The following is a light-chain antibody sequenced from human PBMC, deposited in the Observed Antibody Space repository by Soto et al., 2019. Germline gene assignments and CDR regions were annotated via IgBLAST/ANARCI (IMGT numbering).Light chain of an antibody. CDR2: WAS. Sequence: DIVLTQSPDSLAVSLGERATMNCKSSQNILYRSNNKNYLAWYQKKPGQPPKLLIYWASSRESGVPERFSGSGSETDCTLTISNVQAEDVAVYYCQQYYVDSWTFGQGTRVEI. CDR3: QQYYVDSWT. V-gene: IGKV4-1*01. CDR1: QNILYRSNNKNY. J-gene: IGKJ1*01.